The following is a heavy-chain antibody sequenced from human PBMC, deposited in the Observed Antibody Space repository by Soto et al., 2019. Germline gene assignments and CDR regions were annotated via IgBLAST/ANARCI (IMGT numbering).Heavy chain of an antibody. D-gene: IGHD3-10*01. J-gene: IGHJ2*01. Sequence: XESLRLSCAASGFTFSDYWMSWVRQTPGKGLEWVATIKQNGVDKYYMDSVKGRFTISRDSANNSLYLQVNSLRAEDTAVYYCARFKMGPWDSSGTYYPKWYFDLWGRGTLVTVSS. CDR1: GFTFSDYW. V-gene: IGHV3-7*01. CDR2: IKQNGVDK. CDR3: ARFKMGPWDSSGTYYPKWYFDL.